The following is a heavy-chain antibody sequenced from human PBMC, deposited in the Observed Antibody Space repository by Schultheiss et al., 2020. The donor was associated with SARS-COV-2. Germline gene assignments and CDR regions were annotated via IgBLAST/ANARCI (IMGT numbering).Heavy chain of an antibody. V-gene: IGHV3-23*01. CDR1: GFTLSTYA. J-gene: IGHJ6*02. CDR3: AKWGHNFWSAYYSGGMDV. Sequence: GGSLRLSCATSGFTLSTYAMSWVRQGPGKGQEWISAISGSGDGTYYADSVKGRFTISRDNSKNTLYLQMSSLRAEDTAVYYCAKWGHNFWSAYYSGGMDVWGQGTTVTVSS. D-gene: IGHD3-3*01. CDR2: ISGSGDGT.